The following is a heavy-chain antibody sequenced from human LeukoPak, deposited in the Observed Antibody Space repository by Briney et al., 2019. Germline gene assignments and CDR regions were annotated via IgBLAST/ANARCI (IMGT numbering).Heavy chain of an antibody. V-gene: IGHV3-9*01. D-gene: IGHD1-26*01. CDR1: GFTFDDYA. CDR3: AKGTGRYWTFFDS. CDR2: ISWNSGSI. Sequence: PGGSLRLSCAASGFTFDDYAMLWVRQAPGKGLEWVSGISWNSGSIDYAASVKGRFTISRDNAKKSLYLQMNSLRPEDTAVCAKGTGRYWTFFDSWGQGTQVTVSS. J-gene: IGHJ4*02.